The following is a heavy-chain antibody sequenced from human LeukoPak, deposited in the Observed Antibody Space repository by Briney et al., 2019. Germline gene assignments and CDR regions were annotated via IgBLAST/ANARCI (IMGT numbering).Heavy chain of an antibody. J-gene: IGHJ6*03. V-gene: IGHV1-69-2*01. CDR2: VDPEDGET. CDR1: GYTFTDYY. Sequence: GATVKISCKASGYTFTDYYMHWVQQAPGKGLEWMGRVDPEDGETIYAEKFQGRVTITADTSTDTAYMELSSLRSEDTAVYYCATGEVVDYYYYMDVWGKGTTVTVSS. CDR3: ATGEVVDYYYYMDV.